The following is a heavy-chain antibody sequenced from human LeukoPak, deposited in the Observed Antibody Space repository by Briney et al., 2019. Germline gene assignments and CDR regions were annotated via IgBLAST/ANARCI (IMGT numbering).Heavy chain of an antibody. J-gene: IGHJ4*02. V-gene: IGHV1-69*05. Sequence: ASVKVSCKASGGTFSSYAISWVRQAPGQGLGWMGRIIPIFGTASYAQKFQGRVTITTDESTSTAYMELSSLRSEDTAVYYCARDNQGYSSGWYYFDYWGQGTLVTVSS. D-gene: IGHD6-19*01. CDR1: GGTFSSYA. CDR2: IIPIFGTA. CDR3: ARDNQGYSSGWYYFDY.